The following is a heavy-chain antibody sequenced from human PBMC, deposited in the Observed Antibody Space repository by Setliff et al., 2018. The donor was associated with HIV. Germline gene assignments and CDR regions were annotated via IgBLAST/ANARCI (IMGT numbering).Heavy chain of an antibody. V-gene: IGHV1-69*05. J-gene: IGHJ4*02. D-gene: IGHD6-19*01. CDR3: ARDRGWSVYYFDY. Sequence: SVKVSCKASGGTFSSYAISWVRQAPGQGLEWMGGIIPISGTVNYAQKFWGRVTITTHESTSTAYMELSSLRSEDTAVYYCARDRGWSVYYFDYWGQGTLVTVSS. CDR2: IIPISGTV. CDR1: GGTFSSYA.